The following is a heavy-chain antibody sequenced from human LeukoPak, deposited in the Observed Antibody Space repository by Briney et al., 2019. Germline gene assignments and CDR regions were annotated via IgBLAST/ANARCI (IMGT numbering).Heavy chain of an antibody. J-gene: IGHJ6*03. CDR3: ARVFDSGSQAYFYYMDV. D-gene: IGHD3-10*01. CDR2: INHSGST. Sequence: KSSETLSLTCAVYGGSFSGYYWSWIRQPPGKGLEWIGEINHSGSTNYNPSLKSRVTISADTSKNQFSLKLSSVTAADTAVYYCARVFDSGSQAYFYYMDVWGKGTTVTIFS. CDR1: GGSFSGYY. V-gene: IGHV4-34*01.